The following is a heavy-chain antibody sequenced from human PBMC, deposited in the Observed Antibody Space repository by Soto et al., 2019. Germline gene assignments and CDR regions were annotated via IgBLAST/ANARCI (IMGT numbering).Heavy chain of an antibody. CDR1: GYTFTSYY. V-gene: IGHV1-46*01. J-gene: IGHJ4*02. CDR2: INPRGGST. D-gene: IGHD2-15*01. Sequence: QVQLVQSGAEVKKPGASVNVSCKASGYTFTSYYMHWVRQAPGQGLEWMGIINPRGGSTTYAQKFQGRVTVTRDTSTSTVYMEPSNLRSDDTAIYYCARGGGYCSGGNCYSLDYWGQGTLVSVSS. CDR3: ARGGGYCSGGNCYSLDY.